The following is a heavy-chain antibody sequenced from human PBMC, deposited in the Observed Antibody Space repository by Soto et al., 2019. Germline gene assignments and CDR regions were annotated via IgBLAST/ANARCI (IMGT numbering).Heavy chain of an antibody. CDR2: IYDSGTT. D-gene: IGHD2-8*01. V-gene: IGHV4-39*01. J-gene: IGHJ4*02. CDR3: VRKPNRPMAGDD. Sequence: QLQESGPGLVKPSETLSLNCTVSGASISSPSYYWGWIRQSPGKGLECIGSIYDSGTTHYNRALRSRLSLSVDTSNMQFSLDLTSVTASDPAIYFCVRKPNRPMAGDDWGQGTLVTVSS. CDR1: GASISSPSYY.